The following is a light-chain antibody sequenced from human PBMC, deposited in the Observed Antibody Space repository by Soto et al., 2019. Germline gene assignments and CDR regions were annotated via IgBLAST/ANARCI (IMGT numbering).Light chain of an antibody. CDR2: DAS. J-gene: IGKJ2*01. V-gene: IGKV3-11*01. Sequence: EIVLTQSPATLSLSPGERATLSCRASQSVSSYLAWYQQKPGQAPRLLIYDASNRATGIPARFSGSGSGTDFTLTISSPEPEDFVVYYCQQRSNWPPYTFGQGTKLEIK. CDR1: QSVSSY. CDR3: QQRSNWPPYT.